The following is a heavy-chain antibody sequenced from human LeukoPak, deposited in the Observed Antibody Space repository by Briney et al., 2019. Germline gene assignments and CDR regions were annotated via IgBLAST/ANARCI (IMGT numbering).Heavy chain of an antibody. CDR2: IRQDGGEA. V-gene: IGHV3-7*03. CDR1: GFTFSDYW. CDR3: VRGGTLRYSGTSGDY. D-gene: IGHD1-26*01. J-gene: IGHJ4*02. Sequence: GGSLRLSCAVSGFTFSDYWMSWVRQAPGKGLEWVANIRQDGGEAYYVDSVKGRFTISRDNAKASVYLQMNSLTADDTAVYYCVRGGTLRYSGTSGDYWGQGTLVTVSS.